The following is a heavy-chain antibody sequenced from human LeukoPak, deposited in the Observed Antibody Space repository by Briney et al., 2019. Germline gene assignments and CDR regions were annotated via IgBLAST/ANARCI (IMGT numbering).Heavy chain of an antibody. CDR1: GYTFTGYY. CDR3: ARGEVVPAASYNWFDP. J-gene: IGHJ5*02. Sequence: VASVKVSCKASGYTFTGYYMHWVRQAPGRGLEWMGRINPNSGGTNYAQKFQGRVTMTRDTSINTAYMELSRLRSDDTAVYYCARGEVVPAASYNWFDPWGQGTLVTVSS. D-gene: IGHD2-2*01. CDR2: INPNSGGT. V-gene: IGHV1-2*06.